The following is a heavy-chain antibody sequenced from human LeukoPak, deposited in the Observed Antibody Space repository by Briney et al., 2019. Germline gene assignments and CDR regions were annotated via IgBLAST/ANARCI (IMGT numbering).Heavy chain of an antibody. CDR3: ARRDGYNMGAFDI. D-gene: IGHD5-24*01. CDR1: GYSFTSYW. J-gene: IGHJ3*02. V-gene: IGHV5-51*01. Sequence: GESLQISCQGSGYSFTSYWVGWVRQMPGKGLEWMGIMYPGDSDTRYSPSFQGQVTISADKSISTAYLQWSSLKASDTAIYYCARRDGYNMGAFDIWGQGTMVTVSS. CDR2: MYPGDSDT.